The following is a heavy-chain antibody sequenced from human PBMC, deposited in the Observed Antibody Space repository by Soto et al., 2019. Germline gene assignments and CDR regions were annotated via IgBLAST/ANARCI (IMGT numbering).Heavy chain of an antibody. Sequence: SETLSLTCAVYGGSFSGYYWSWIRQPPGKGLEWIGNIYYTGSTSYNPSLKSRVTIPVDTSKNQVSLKLSSVTAADTAVYYCARGRKYYYGSGSFNTFDYWGQGTLVTVSS. D-gene: IGHD3-10*01. CDR2: IYYTGST. CDR3: ARGRKYYYGSGSFNTFDY. CDR1: GGSFSGYY. V-gene: IGHV4-34*01. J-gene: IGHJ4*02.